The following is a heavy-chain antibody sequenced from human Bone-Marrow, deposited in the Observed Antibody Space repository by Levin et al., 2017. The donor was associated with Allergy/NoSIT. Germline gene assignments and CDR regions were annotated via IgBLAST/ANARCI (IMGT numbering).Heavy chain of an antibody. CDR2: ISGSGGST. D-gene: IGHD2-2*01. CDR1: GFTFSSYA. J-gene: IGHJ4*02. CDR3: EKGELGYCSSTSCQKQRFDY. V-gene: IGHV3-23*01. Sequence: GGSLRLSCAASGFTFSSYAMSWVRQAPGKGLEWVSAISGSGGSTFYADSVKGRFAITRVNSKNTLYLQMNSLRAEDTAVYYCEKGELGYCSSTSCQKQRFDYWGQGTLVTVSS.